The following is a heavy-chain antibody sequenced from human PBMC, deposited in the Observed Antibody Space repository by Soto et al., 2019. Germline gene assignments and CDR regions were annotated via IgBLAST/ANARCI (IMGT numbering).Heavy chain of an antibody. CDR2: MNPNSGNT. V-gene: IGHV1-8*01. CDR3: ARWPRYSSGWRRDCYYGMDV. D-gene: IGHD6-19*01. CDR1: GYTFTSYD. Sequence: QVQLVQSGAEVKKPGASVKVSCKASGYTFTSYDINWVRQATGQGLEWMGWMNPNSGNTGYAQKFQGRVTMTRNTSISTAYMELSSLRSEDTAVYYCARWPRYSSGWRRDCYYGMDVWGQGTTVTVSS. J-gene: IGHJ6*02.